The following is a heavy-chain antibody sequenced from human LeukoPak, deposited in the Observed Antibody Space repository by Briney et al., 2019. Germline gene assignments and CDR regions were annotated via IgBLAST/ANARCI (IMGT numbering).Heavy chain of an antibody. J-gene: IGHJ4*02. CDR2: IYTSGST. D-gene: IGHD3-3*01. CDR3: AREGTKGRYDFWSGYLGFDYFDY. V-gene: IGHV4-4*07. Sequence: SETLSLTCTVSGGSISSYYWSWIRQPAGKGLEWIGRIYTSGSTNYNPSLKSRVTMSVDTSKNQFSLKLSSVTAADTAVYYCAREGTKGRYDFWSGYLGFDYFDYWGKGTLVTVSS. CDR1: GGSISSYY.